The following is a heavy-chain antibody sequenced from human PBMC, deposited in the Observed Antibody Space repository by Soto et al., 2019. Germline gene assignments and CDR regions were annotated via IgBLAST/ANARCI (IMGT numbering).Heavy chain of an antibody. CDR2: INHSGST. Sequence: SSETLSLTCAVYGGSFSGYYWSWIRQPPGKGLEWIGEINHSGSTNYNPSLKSRVTISVDTSKNQFSLKLSSVTAADTAVYYCATMSVYKTTSFNYYYMDVWGKGTTVTVSS. D-gene: IGHD3-3*01. J-gene: IGHJ6*03. CDR1: GGSFSGYY. V-gene: IGHV4-34*01. CDR3: ATMSVYKTTSFNYYYMDV.